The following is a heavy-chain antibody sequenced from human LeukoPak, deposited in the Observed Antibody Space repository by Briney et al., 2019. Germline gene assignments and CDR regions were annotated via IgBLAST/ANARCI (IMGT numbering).Heavy chain of an antibody. J-gene: IGHJ4*02. V-gene: IGHV4-38-2*02. CDR3: ARDGYLAADY. CDR2: IYYGGST. D-gene: IGHD2-2*03. CDR1: GYSISSGYY. Sequence: SETLSLTCTVSGYSISSGYYWGWIRQPPGKGLQWIGNIYYGGSTYYNPSLKSRVTVSVDTSKNQFSLKLSSVTAADTAVYYCARDGYLAADYWGQGTLVTVSS.